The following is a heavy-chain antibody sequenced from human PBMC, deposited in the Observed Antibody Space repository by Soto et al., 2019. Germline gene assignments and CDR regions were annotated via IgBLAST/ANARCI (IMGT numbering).Heavy chain of an antibody. V-gene: IGHV1-18*01. CDR2: VSAYNGNT. CDR1: GYTFTSYG. J-gene: IGHJ5*02. D-gene: IGHD6-19*01. Sequence: ASVKVSCKASGYTFTSYGISWVRQAPGQGLEWMGWVSAYNGNTNYAQKLQGRVTMTTDTSTSTAYMELRSLRSDDTAVYYCARTHSVAGPPDPWGQGTLVTVSS. CDR3: ARTHSVAGPPDP.